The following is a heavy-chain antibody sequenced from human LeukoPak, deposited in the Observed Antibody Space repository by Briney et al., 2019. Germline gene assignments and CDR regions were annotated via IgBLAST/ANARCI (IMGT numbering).Heavy chain of an antibody. V-gene: IGHV3-48*04. CDR2: ISAGLITI. D-gene: IGHD6-13*01. J-gene: IGHJ6*03. CDR3: ARMQAAAGTWYYYMDV. Sequence: GGSLRLSCAASGFTFSTYSMNWVRQAPGKGLEWVSYISAGLITIYYADSLKGRFTISRDNAKNSLYLQMNSLRAEDTALYYCARMQAAAGTWYYYMDVWGKGTTVTVSS. CDR1: GFTFSTYS.